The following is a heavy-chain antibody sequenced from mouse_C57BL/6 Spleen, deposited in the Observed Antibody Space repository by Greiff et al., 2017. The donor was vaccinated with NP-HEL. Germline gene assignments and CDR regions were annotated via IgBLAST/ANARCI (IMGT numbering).Heavy chain of an antibody. CDR2: INPSTGGT. J-gene: IGHJ1*03. V-gene: IGHV1-43*01. Sequence: EVQLQQSGPELVKPGASVKISCKASGYSFTGYYMHWVKQSSEKSLEWIGEINPSTGGTSYNQKFKGKATLTVDKSSSTADMQLKSLASEDSAVDYCARRWGLLPWYFDVWGTGTTVTVSS. D-gene: IGHD2-3*01. CDR1: GYSFTGYY. CDR3: ARRWGLLPWYFDV.